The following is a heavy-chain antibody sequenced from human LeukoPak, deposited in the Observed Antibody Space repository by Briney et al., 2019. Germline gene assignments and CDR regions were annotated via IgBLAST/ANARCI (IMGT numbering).Heavy chain of an antibody. CDR1: GGSFSGYY. D-gene: IGHD3-10*01. CDR2: INHSGST. Sequence: SETLSLTCAVYGGSFSGYYWSWIRQPPGKGLEWIGEINHSGSTNYNPSLKSRVTISVDTSKNQFSLKLSSVTAADTAVYYCARGPVRGRYFDLWGRGTLVTVSS. V-gene: IGHV4-34*01. CDR3: ARGPVRGRYFDL. J-gene: IGHJ2*01.